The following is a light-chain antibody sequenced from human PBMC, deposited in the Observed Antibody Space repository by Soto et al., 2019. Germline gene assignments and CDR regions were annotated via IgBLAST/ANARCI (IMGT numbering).Light chain of an antibody. V-gene: IGKV4-1*01. CDR2: WAS. Sequence: DIVMTQSPDSLAVSLGERATINCKSSQSVLFTSNKKNYLAWYQQKPGQPPKLLIYWASLRESGVPSRFSGSGSGTEFTLTISSLQPDDFATYYCQHYNSYSEAFGQGTKVDIK. CDR3: QHYNSYSEA. J-gene: IGKJ1*01. CDR1: QSVLFTSNKKNY.